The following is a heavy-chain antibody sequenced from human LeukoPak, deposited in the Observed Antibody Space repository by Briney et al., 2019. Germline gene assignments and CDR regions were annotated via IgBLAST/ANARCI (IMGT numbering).Heavy chain of an antibody. D-gene: IGHD3-10*01. CDR3: ARGTGVGSFDI. J-gene: IGHJ3*02. CDR2: ISSTSSTT. CDR1: GFTFSSYI. V-gene: IGHV3-48*04. Sequence: GGSLRLSCAASGFTFSSYIMNWVRQAPGKGLEWVSYISSTSSTTYYADSVKGRFTISRDNAKNSLYLQMNSLRAEDTTVYYCARGTGVGSFDIWGQGTVVTVSS.